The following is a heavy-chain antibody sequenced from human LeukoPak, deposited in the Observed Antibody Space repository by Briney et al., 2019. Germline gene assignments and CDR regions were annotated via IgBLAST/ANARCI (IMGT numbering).Heavy chain of an antibody. D-gene: IGHD3-16*02. J-gene: IGHJ4*02. CDR3: ASHTDYDYVWGSYRSEMN. CDR2: ISSSGSTI. V-gene: IGHV3-11*04. CDR1: GFTFSDYY. Sequence: GGSLRLSCAASGFTFSDYYMSWIRQAPGKGLEWVSYISSSGSTIYYADSVKGRFTISRDNAKDSLYLQMNSLRAEDTAVYYCASHTDYDYVWGSYRSEMNWGQGTLVTVSS.